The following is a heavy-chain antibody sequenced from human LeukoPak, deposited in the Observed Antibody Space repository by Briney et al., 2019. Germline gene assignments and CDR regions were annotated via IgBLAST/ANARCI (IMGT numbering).Heavy chain of an antibody. CDR2: INHSGST. Sequence: SETLSLTCAVYGGSFSGYYWSWIRQPPGKGLEWIGEINHSGSTNYNPSLKSRVTISVDTSKNQFSLKLSSVTAADTAVYYCARVHGSYYDFWSGSPYYYHMDVWGKGTTVTVSS. CDR1: GGSFSGYY. CDR3: ARVHGSYYDFWSGSPYYYHMDV. D-gene: IGHD3-3*01. J-gene: IGHJ6*03. V-gene: IGHV4-34*01.